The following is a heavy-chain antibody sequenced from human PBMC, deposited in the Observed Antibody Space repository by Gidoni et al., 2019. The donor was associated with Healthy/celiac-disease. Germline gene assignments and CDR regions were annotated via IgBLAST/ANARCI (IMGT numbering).Heavy chain of an antibody. V-gene: IGHV1-69*01. CDR2: IIPIFGTA. J-gene: IGHJ6*02. CDR1: GGTFRSYA. D-gene: IGHD5-18*01. CDR3: ARAGVDTAMVTTYYYYGMDV. Sequence: QVQLVQSGAEVKKPGSSVKVFCKASGGTFRSYAISWVRQAPGQGLEWMGGIIPIFGTANYAQKFQGRVTITADESTSTAYMELSSLRSEDTAVYYCARAGVDTAMVTTYYYYGMDVWGQGTTVTVSS.